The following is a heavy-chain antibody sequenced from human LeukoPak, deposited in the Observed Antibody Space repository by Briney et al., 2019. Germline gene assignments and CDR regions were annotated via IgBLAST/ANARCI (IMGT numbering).Heavy chain of an antibody. CDR2: IYSGGST. CDR3: ARGIVGATTPFDY. Sequence: GGSLRLSCAASGFTVSSNYMSWVRQAPGKGLEWVSVIYSGGSTYYADSVKGRFTISRDNSKNTLYLQMNSLRAEDTAVYYCARGIVGATTPFDYWGQGTLVTVSS. J-gene: IGHJ4*02. V-gene: IGHV3-53*01. D-gene: IGHD1-26*01. CDR1: GFTVSSNY.